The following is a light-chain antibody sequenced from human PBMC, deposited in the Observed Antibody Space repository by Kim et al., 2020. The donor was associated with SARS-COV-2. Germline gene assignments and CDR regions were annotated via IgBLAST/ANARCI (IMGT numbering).Light chain of an antibody. CDR2: GAS. CDR1: QSVTSSC. V-gene: IGKV3-20*01. Sequence: APVERAIPACRASQSVTSSCLAWFQQKPGKAPRLLIYGASIRATGIPDRFSGSGSGTDFTLTISRLEPEDFAVYYCQQYSNSPRAFGGGTKVDIK. CDR3: QQYSNSPRA. J-gene: IGKJ4*01.